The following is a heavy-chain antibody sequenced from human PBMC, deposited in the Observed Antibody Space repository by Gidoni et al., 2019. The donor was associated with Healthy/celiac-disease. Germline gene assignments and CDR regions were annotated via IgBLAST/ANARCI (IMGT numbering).Heavy chain of an antibody. Sequence: QVQLQESGPGLVKPSQTLSLTCTVSGGSISSGSYYWSWIRQPAGKGLEWIGRIYTSGSTNYNPSLKSRVTISVDTSKNQFSLKLSSVTAADTAVYYCARAANRWHYFDYWGQGTLVTVSS. V-gene: IGHV4-61*02. CDR2: IYTSGST. CDR1: GGSISSGSYY. CDR3: ARAANRWHYFDY. J-gene: IGHJ4*02.